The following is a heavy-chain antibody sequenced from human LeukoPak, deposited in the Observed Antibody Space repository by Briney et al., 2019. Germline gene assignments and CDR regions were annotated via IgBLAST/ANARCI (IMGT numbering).Heavy chain of an antibody. J-gene: IGHJ4*02. CDR2: ISSSSSYI. V-gene: IGHV3-21*01. D-gene: IGHD7-27*01. CDR1: GFTFSGYT. CDR3: ARHTGEPPFDY. Sequence: GGSLRLSCAASGFTFSGYTMNWVRQAPGKGLEWVSSISSSSSYIYYADSVKGRFTISRDNAKNSLYLQMNSLRAEDSAVYYCARHTGEPPFDYWGQGTLVTVSS.